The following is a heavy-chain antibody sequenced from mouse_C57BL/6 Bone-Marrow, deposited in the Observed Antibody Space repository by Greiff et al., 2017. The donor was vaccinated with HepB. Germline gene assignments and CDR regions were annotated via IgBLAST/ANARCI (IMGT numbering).Heavy chain of an antibody. V-gene: IGHV1-69*01. CDR2: IDPSDSHT. Sequence: QVQLQQPGAELVMPGASVKLSCKASGYTFTSYWMHWVKQRPGQGLEWIGEIDPSDSHTNYNQKFKGKSTLTVDKSSSTAYMQLSSLTSEDSAVYYCAIITTVVARGYWGQGTTLTVSS. CDR1: GYTFTSYW. D-gene: IGHD1-1*01. CDR3: AIITTVVARGY. J-gene: IGHJ2*01.